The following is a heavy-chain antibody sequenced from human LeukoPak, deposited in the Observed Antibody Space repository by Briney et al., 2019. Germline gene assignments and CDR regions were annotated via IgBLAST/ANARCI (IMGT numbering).Heavy chain of an antibody. V-gene: IGHV1-69*06. CDR3: ARGATMVRGVIITRKPYYFDY. D-gene: IGHD3-10*01. CDR1: GGTFSSYA. J-gene: IGHJ4*02. Sequence: ASVKVSCKASGGTFSSYAISWVRQAPGQGLEWMGGIIPIFGTANYAQKFQGRVTITADKSTSTAYMELSSLRSEDTAVYYCARGATMVRGVIITRKPYYFDYWGQGTLVTVSS. CDR2: IIPIFGTA.